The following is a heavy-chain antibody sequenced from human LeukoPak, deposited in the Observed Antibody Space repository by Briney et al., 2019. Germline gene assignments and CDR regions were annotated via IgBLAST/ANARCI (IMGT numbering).Heavy chain of an antibody. CDR2: IYPGDSDT. J-gene: IGHJ4*02. Sequence: GESLKISCKGSGYSFTNCWIGWVRQMPGKGLEWMGIIYPGDSDTKYSPSFQGQVTISADKSISTAYLQWSSLKASDTAMYYCARYYYDSNGYYRDYWGQGTLVTVSS. D-gene: IGHD3-22*01. CDR3: ARYYYDSNGYYRDY. V-gene: IGHV5-51*01. CDR1: GYSFTNCW.